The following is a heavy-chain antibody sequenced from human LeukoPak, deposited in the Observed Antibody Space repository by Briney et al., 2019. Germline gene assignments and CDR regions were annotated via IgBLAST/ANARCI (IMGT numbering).Heavy chain of an antibody. CDR1: GFTLSRNY. V-gene: IGHV3-53*01. CDR3: ARSGYKLERDY. Sequence: GGSLRLSCAASGFTLSRNYMSWVRQAPGKGLEWVSVIYRGGSTYYSHSSRARFTIPRKNSKNTLYLQMNSLRAEDTAVYYCARSGYKLERDYWGQGTLVTVS. J-gene: IGHJ4*02. CDR2: IYRGGST. D-gene: IGHD1-1*01.